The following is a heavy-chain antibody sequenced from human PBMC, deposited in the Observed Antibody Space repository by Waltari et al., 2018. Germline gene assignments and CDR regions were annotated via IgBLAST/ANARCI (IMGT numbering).Heavy chain of an antibody. J-gene: IGHJ4*02. D-gene: IGHD3-10*02. CDR3: ARGPLGYGREFDY. CDR2: INPNSGGT. V-gene: IGHV1-2*04. Sequence: QVQLVQSGAEVKKPGASVKVSCKASGYTFTGYYLHWVRQAPGQGLEWMGVINPNSGGTNYAKKFQGWVTMTRDTSISTAYMELSRRRSDDTAVYYCARGPLGYGREFDYWGQGTLVTVSS. CDR1: GYTFTGYY.